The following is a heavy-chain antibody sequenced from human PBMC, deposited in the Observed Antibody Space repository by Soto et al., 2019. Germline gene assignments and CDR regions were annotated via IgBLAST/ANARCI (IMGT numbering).Heavy chain of an antibody. CDR1: GFTFTSSA. Sequence: ASVKVSCKASGFTFTSSAMRWVRQARGQRLEWIGWIVVGSGNTNYAQKFQERVTITRDMSTSTAYMELSSLRSEDTAVYYCAAEYSSSNYYYYYMDVWGKGTTVTVSS. CDR2: IVVGSGNT. D-gene: IGHD6-6*01. J-gene: IGHJ6*03. V-gene: IGHV1-58*02. CDR3: AAEYSSSNYYYYYMDV.